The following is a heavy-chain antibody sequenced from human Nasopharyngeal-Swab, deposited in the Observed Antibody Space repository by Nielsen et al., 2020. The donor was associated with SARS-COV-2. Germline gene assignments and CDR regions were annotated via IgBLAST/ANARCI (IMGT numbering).Heavy chain of an antibody. CDR3: ARAGRVGDAYTGLDV. D-gene: IGHD5-24*01. V-gene: IGHV4-34*01. CDR1: GGSFNGFY. J-gene: IGHJ6*02. CDR2: INHNERT. Sequence: SETLSLTCSVSGGSFNGFYWNWIRQAPGKGLEWIGAINHNERTNYTPSLKSRIAMLVDTSNNQVSLKVSSVSAGDTAVYYCARAGRVGDAYTGLDVWGQGTTVTVSS.